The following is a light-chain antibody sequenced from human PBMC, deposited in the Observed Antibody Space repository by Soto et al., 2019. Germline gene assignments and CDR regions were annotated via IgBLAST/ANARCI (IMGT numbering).Light chain of an antibody. CDR1: SSDVGGYNY. Sequence: QSALTQPASVSGSPGQSITISCTGTSSDVGGYNYVSWYQHHQGKAPKLMIYEVSNRPSGVSNRFSGSKSGNTASLTISGLQAEDEADYYCISYTSSSTRVFGGGTQLTVL. CDR3: ISYTSSSTRV. J-gene: IGLJ3*02. V-gene: IGLV2-14*01. CDR2: EVS.